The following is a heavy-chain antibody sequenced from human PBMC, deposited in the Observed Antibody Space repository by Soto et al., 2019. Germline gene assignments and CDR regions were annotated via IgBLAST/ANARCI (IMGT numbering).Heavy chain of an antibody. CDR2: IYYSGST. V-gene: IGHV4-59*01. CDR1: GGSISSYY. D-gene: IGHD4-17*01. J-gene: IGHJ6*03. Sequence: SETLSLTCSVSGGSISSYYWTWIRQPPGKRLEWIGYIYYSGSTNYNPSLKSRVTISVDTSKNQFSLKLNSVTAADTAVYYCAREVKYGDYYYYYMDVWGKGTTVTVSS. CDR3: AREVKYGDYYYYYMDV.